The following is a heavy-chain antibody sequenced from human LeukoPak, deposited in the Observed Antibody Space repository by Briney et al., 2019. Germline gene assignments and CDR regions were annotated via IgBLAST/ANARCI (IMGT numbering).Heavy chain of an antibody. CDR1: GFTFSSYG. CDR2: ISYDGSNK. Sequence: PGGSLRLSCAASGFTFSSYGMHWVRQAPGKGLEWVAVISYDGSNKYYADSVKGRFTISRDNSKNTLYLQMNSLRAEDTAVYYCAKDEDDCWSGYYTANYWGQGTLVTVSS. D-gene: IGHD3-3*01. V-gene: IGHV3-30*18. J-gene: IGHJ4*02. CDR3: AKDEDDCWSGYYTANY.